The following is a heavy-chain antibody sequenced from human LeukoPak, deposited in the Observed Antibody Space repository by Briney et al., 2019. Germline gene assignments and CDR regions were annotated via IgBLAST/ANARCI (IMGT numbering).Heavy chain of an antibody. V-gene: IGHV3-7*03. Sequence: GGSLRLSCAASGFTFSTYWMTWVRQAPGKGLEWVANIKEDGSEKYYVDSVKGRFTISRDNAKNSLYLQMNSLRAEDTALYYCAGGPYGSGKSAFDIWGQGTMVTVSS. J-gene: IGHJ3*02. CDR2: IKEDGSEK. CDR3: AGGPYGSGKSAFDI. D-gene: IGHD3-10*01. CDR1: GFTFSTYW.